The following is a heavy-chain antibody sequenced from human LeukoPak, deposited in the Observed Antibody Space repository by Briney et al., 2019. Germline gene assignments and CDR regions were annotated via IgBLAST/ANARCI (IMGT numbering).Heavy chain of an antibody. CDR2: IYYSGST. CDR3: ARDRYYYDSSGYYYSGYFDY. D-gene: IGHD3-22*01. V-gene: IGHV4-39*07. J-gene: IGHJ4*02. CDR1: GDSISSSSYY. Sequence: SETLSLTCTVSGDSISSSSYYWGWIRQPPGKGLEWIGSIYYSGSTYYNPSLKSRVTISVDTSKNQFSLKLSSVTAADTAVYYCARDRYYYDSSGYYYSGYFDYWGQGTLVTVSS.